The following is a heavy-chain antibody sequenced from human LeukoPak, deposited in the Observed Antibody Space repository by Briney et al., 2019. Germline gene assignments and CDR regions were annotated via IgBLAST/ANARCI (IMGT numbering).Heavy chain of an antibody. J-gene: IGHJ4*02. Sequence: PGGSLMLSCAASGFTFSSYGMHWVRQAPGKGLEWVAVIWYDGSNKYYADSVKGRFTISRDNSKNTLFLQMNSLRAEDTAVYYCARDPDDYGDYSYFDYWGQGTLVTVSS. CDR2: IWYDGSNK. CDR3: ARDPDDYGDYSYFDY. CDR1: GFTFSSYG. V-gene: IGHV3-33*01. D-gene: IGHD4-17*01.